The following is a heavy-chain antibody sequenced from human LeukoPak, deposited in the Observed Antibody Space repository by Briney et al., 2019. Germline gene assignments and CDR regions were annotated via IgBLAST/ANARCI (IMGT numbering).Heavy chain of an antibody. D-gene: IGHD2-2*01. CDR3: ARALDIVVVPAAPTDAFDI. CDR1: GGSISSGSYY. J-gene: IGHJ3*02. CDR2: IYTSGST. V-gene: IGHV4-61*02. Sequence: PSQTLSLTCTVSGGSISSGSYYWSWIRQPAGKGLEWIGRIYTSGSTNYNPSLKSRVTISVDTSKNQFSLKLSSVTAADTAVYYCARALDIVVVPAAPTDAFDIWGQGTMVTVSS.